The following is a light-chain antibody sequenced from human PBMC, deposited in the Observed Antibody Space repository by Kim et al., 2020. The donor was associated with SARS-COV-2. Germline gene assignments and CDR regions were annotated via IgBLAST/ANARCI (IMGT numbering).Light chain of an antibody. Sequence: SYELTQPSSVSVSPGQTARITCSGDVLAKKYARWIQQKPGQAPVLVIYKDSERPSGIPERFSGSSSGTTVTLTISGAQVEDEADSYCYSAADNNRVFGGGTQLTVL. CDR2: KDS. V-gene: IGLV3-27*01. CDR1: VLAKKY. J-gene: IGLJ3*02. CDR3: YSAADNNRV.